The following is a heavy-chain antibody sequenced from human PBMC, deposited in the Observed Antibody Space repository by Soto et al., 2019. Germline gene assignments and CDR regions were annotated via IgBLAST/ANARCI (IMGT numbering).Heavy chain of an antibody. V-gene: IGHV3-9*01. CDR2: ISWNSGSI. J-gene: IGHJ4*02. Sequence: GGSLRLSCAASGFTFDDYAMHWVRQAPGKGLEWVSGISWNSGSIGYADSVKGRFTISRDNAKNSLYLQMNSLRAEDTALYYCAKDVTDGDYPRATFDYWGQGTLVTVSS. D-gene: IGHD4-17*01. CDR3: AKDVTDGDYPRATFDY. CDR1: GFTFDDYA.